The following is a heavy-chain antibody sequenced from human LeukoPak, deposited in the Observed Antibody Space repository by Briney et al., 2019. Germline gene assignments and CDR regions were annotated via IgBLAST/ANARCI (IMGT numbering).Heavy chain of an antibody. D-gene: IGHD2-15*01. V-gene: IGHV3-23*01. Sequence: PGGSLRLSCAASGFTFSSYAMSWVRQAPGKGLEWVSTVSRSGGGTYYADPVKGRFTISRDNSKNTLYLQMSSLRAEDTAIYYCAKTSLMVVATPAWFDPWGQGTLVTVSS. J-gene: IGHJ5*02. CDR1: GFTFSSYA. CDR2: VSRSGGGT. CDR3: AKTSLMVVATPAWFDP.